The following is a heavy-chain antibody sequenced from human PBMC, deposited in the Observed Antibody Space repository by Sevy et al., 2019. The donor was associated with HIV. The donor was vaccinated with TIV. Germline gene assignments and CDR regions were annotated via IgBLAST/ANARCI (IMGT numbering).Heavy chain of an antibody. J-gene: IGHJ3*02. D-gene: IGHD3-22*01. CDR3: AREGHSSGRAGIFNI. CDR2: NSFDGTTN. CDR1: EFIFRASV. Sequence: GGSLRLSCVVSEFIFRASVMHWVRQAPGKGLEWVALNSFDGTTNFNGDSMKGRFTVSRDNSKNTLYLQMNSLRDVDTALYYCAREGHSSGRAGIFNIWGPGTMVTVSS. V-gene: IGHV3-30*04.